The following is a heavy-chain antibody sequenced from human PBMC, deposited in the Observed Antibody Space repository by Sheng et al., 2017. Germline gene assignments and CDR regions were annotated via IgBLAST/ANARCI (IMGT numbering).Heavy chain of an antibody. CDR1: GGTFSSYA. Sequence: QVQLVQSGAEVKKPGSSVKVSCKASGGTFSSYAISWVRQAPGQGLEWMGGIIPIFGTANYAQKFQGRVTITTDDSTSTAYMELSSLRSEDTAVYYCASQPSWSYDFWSAPFDFWGQGTLVTVSS. CDR3: ASQPSWSYDFWSAPFDF. J-gene: IGHJ4*02. CDR2: IIPIFGTA. V-gene: IGHV1-69*05. D-gene: IGHD3-3*01.